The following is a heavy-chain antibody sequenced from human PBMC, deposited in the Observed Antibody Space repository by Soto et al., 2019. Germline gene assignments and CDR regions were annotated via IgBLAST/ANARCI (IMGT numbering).Heavy chain of an antibody. D-gene: IGHD3-3*01. V-gene: IGHV4-34*01. CDR2: IDHSGYD. J-gene: IGHJ5*02. CDR1: GGSFSGYY. Sequence: SETLSLTCAVYGGSFSGYYWNWIRQPPGKGLEWIGEIDHSGYDNYNPSLKSRVTISVDTSKNHFSLRLTSVTAADTAVYYCARVRDWFDPWGQGTLVTVSS. CDR3: ARVRDWFDP.